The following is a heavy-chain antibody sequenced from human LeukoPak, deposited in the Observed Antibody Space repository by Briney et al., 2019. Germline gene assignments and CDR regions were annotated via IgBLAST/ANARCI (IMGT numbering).Heavy chain of an antibody. J-gene: IGHJ4*02. CDR3: AKVVWIQSRYFDY. V-gene: IGHV3-30*02. CDR2: IRYDGSNK. CDR1: GFTFSSYG. D-gene: IGHD5-18*01. Sequence: GSLRLSCAASGFTFSSYGMHWVRQAPGKGLEWVAFIRYDGSNKYYADSVKGRFTISRDNSKNTLYLQMNSLRAEDTAVYYCAKVVWIQSRYFDYWGQGTLVTVSS.